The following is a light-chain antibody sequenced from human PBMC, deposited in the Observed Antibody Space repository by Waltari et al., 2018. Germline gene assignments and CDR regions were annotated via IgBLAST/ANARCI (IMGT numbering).Light chain of an antibody. Sequence: DIQMTQSPSSLSASVGDRVTITCRASQSISSYLNWYQQKPGKAPKLLIYAESSLQSGVPSRFSGSGSWTDFTLTISSLQPEDFATYYCQQSYSTRFTFGPGTKVDIK. CDR1: QSISSY. J-gene: IGKJ3*01. CDR3: QQSYSTRFT. CDR2: AES. V-gene: IGKV1-39*01.